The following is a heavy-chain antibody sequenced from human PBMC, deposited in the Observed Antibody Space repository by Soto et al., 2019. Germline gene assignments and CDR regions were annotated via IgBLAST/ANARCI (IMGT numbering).Heavy chain of an antibody. CDR2: IYYTGST. J-gene: IGHJ3*01. Sequence: QVQVQESGPGLVQPSQTLSLTCTVSGGSISSGGYYWSWIRQHPGKGLEWIGYIYYTGSTYYNPSLKSLVTMSVDTSKNQFSLRVSSVTAADTAVYYCARGPDYYDNSGMTFHVWGQGTMVTVSS. D-gene: IGHD3-22*01. CDR1: GGSISSGGYY. CDR3: ARGPDYYDNSGMTFHV. V-gene: IGHV4-31*01.